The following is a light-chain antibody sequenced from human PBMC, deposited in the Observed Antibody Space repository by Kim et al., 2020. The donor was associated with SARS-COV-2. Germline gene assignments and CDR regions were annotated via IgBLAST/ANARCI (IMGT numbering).Light chain of an antibody. V-gene: IGLV1-44*01. CDR1: SSNSGSST. CDR3: AAWYGSLNAWV. CDR2: SNT. Sequence: GQRINRALSGGSSNSGSSTVRWYQQYTVTAPKLLMFSNTERPSGVPDRFSGSKSGTSASLAISGLQSEDEADYYCAAWYGSLNAWVFGGGTQLTVL. J-gene: IGLJ3*02.